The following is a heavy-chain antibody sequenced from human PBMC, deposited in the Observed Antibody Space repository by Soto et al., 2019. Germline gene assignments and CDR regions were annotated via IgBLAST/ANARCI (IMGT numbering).Heavy chain of an antibody. CDR1: GYTFTGYY. J-gene: IGHJ4*02. V-gene: IGHV1-2*04. CDR3: ARMGRAGIAVDY. Sequence: PSVKVSCKASGYTFTGYYMHWVRQAPGQGLEWMGWINPNSGGTNYAQKFQGWVTMTRDTSISTAYMELSRLRSDDTAVYYCARMGRAGIAVDYWGQGTLVTVSS. D-gene: IGHD6-19*01. CDR2: INPNSGGT.